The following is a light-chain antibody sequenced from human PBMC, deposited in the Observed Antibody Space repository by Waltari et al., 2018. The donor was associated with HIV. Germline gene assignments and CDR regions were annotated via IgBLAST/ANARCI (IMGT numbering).Light chain of an antibody. CDR1: SSDVGGYHY. J-gene: IGLJ2*01. CDR2: EVS. CDR3: SSYSSSITLYVV. Sequence: QSALTQPASVSGSPGQSITISCTGTSSDVGGYHYVSWYQHPPGKAPKLMISEVSNRPSGVSNRFSGSKSGNTASLTISGLQAEDEADYYCSSYSSSITLYVVFGGGTKLTVL. V-gene: IGLV2-14*01.